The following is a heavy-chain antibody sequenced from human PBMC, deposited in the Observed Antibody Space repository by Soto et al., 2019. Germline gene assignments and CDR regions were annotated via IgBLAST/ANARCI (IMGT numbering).Heavy chain of an antibody. CDR2: ISGGGDKT. D-gene: IGHD2-15*01. Sequence: GGSLRLSCAVSGFTFSNYGMTWVRQAPGKGLEWVSAISGGGDKTYYADSVKGRFTISRDNSRNTLYLQMNNLRAEDTAAYKCARCTGGGCYTAFDVWGQGTMVTVSS. CDR3: ARCTGGGCYTAFDV. V-gene: IGHV3-23*01. CDR1: GFTFSNYG. J-gene: IGHJ3*01.